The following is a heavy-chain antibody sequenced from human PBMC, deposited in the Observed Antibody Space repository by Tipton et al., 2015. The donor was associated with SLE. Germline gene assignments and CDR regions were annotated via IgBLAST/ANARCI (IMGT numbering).Heavy chain of an antibody. J-gene: IGHJ5*02. V-gene: IGHV4-59*01. D-gene: IGHD3-3*01. Sequence: GLVKPSETLSLTCTVSGGSISSYYWSWIRQPPGKGLEWIGYIYYSGSTNYNPSLKSRVTISVDTSKNQFSLKLGSVTAADTAVYYCARGTIFGVVIDPWGQGTLVTVSS. CDR3: ARGTIFGVVIDP. CDR2: IYYSGST. CDR1: GGSISSYY.